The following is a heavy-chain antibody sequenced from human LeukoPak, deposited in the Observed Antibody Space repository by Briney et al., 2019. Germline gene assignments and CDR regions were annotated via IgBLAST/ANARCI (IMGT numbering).Heavy chain of an antibody. CDR1: GYTFTGYY. D-gene: IGHD3-10*01. J-gene: IGHJ4*02. CDR2: INPNSGGT. V-gene: IGHV1-2*06. Sequence: ASVNVSCKASGYTFTGYYMHWVRQAPGQGLEWMGRINPNSGGTNYAQKFQGRVTMTRDTSISTAYMELSRLRSDDTAVYYCARSASNPYGSGSYLFDYWGQGTLVTVSS. CDR3: ARSASNPYGSGSYLFDY.